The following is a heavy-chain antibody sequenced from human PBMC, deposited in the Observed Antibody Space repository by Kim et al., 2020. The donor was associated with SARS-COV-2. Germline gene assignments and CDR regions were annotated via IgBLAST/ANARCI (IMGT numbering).Heavy chain of an antibody. CDR3: ARARRAAAGYNWFDP. D-gene: IGHD6-13*01. V-gene: IGHV3-33*01. Sequence: GGSLRLSCAASGFTFSSYGMHWVRQAPGKGLEWVAVIWYDGSNKYYADSVKGRFTISRDNSKNTLYLQMNSLRAEDTAVYYCARARRAAAGYNWFDPWGQGTLVTVSS. J-gene: IGHJ5*02. CDR1: GFTFSSYG. CDR2: IWYDGSNK.